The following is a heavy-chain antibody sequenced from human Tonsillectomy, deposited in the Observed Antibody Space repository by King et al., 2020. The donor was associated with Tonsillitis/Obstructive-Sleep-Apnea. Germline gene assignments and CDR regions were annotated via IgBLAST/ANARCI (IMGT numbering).Heavy chain of an antibody. CDR3: ARVRGCYYFWSGCGYYYYYYGMDV. J-gene: IGHJ6*02. CDR2: IWYDGSNK. Sequence: VQLVESGGGVVQPGRSLRLSCAASGFTFSSYGMHWVRQAPGKGLEWVAVIWYDGSNKYYADSVKGRFTISRDNSKNTLYLQMNSLRAEDTAVYYCARVRGCYYFWSGCGYYYYYYGMDVWGQGTTVTVSS. D-gene: IGHD3-3*01. V-gene: IGHV3-33*01. CDR1: GFTFSSYG.